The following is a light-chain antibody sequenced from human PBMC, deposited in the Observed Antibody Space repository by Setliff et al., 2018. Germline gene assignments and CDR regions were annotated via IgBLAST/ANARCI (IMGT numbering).Light chain of an antibody. V-gene: IGLV2-14*01. CDR2: DVS. Sequence: QSALAQSASVSGSPGQSITISCTGTSSDVGGYNYVSWYQQHPGKAPKLMIYDVSKRPSGVSNRFSGSKSGNTASLTISGLQAEDEADYCCSSYTSSSTYVFGTGTKVTVL. CDR3: SSYTSSSTYV. J-gene: IGLJ1*01. CDR1: SSDVGGYNY.